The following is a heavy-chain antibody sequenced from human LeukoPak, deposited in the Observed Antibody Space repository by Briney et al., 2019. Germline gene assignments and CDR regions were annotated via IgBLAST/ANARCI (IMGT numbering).Heavy chain of an antibody. V-gene: IGHV1-2*02. CDR3: ARDRPRGYCSGGSCHVFDP. CDR2: INPNSGGT. CDR1: GYTFTGYY. J-gene: IGHJ5*02. D-gene: IGHD2-15*01. Sequence: ASVKVSCTASGYTFTGYYMHWVRQAPGQGLEWMGWINPNSGGTNYAQKFQGRVTMTRDTSISTAYMELSRLRSDDTAVYYCARDRPRGYCSGGSCHVFDPWGQGTLVTVSS.